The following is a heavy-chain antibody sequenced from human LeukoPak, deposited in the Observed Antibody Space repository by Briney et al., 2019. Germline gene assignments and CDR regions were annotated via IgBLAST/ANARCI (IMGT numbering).Heavy chain of an antibody. CDR3: ARDVGIPPRYFDS. CDR1: GFTFSSYW. V-gene: IGHV3-74*01. J-gene: IGHJ4*02. D-gene: IGHD1-26*01. Sequence: GGSLRLSCAASGFTFSSYWMHWVRQAPGKGLVWVSRINTDGSGTIYADSGKGRFTISRDNAKNTLYLQMNSLRAEDTAVYYCARDVGIPPRYFDSWGQGTLVTVSS. CDR2: INTDGSGT.